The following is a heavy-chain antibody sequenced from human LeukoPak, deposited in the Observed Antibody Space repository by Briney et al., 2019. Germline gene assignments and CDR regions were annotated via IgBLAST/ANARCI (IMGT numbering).Heavy chain of an antibody. CDR1: GFTFSSYA. J-gene: IGHJ1*01. CDR3: ARDSSYYYDSSGYFGYFQH. Sequence: GGSLGLSCAASGFTFSSYAMHWVRQAPGKGLEWVAVISYDGSNKYYADSVKGRFTISRDNSKNTLYLQMNSLRAEDTAVYYCARDSSYYYDSSGYFGYFQHWGQGTLVTVSS. CDR2: ISYDGSNK. V-gene: IGHV3-30*04. D-gene: IGHD3-22*01.